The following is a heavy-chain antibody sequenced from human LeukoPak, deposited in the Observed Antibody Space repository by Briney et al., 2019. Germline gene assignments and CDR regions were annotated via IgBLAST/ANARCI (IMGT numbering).Heavy chain of an antibody. J-gene: IGHJ3*02. V-gene: IGHV3-21*01. D-gene: IGHD2-2*01. Sequence: GGSLRLSCAASGFTFSSYSMNWVRQAPGKGLEWVSSISSSSSYIYYADSMKGRFTISRDNAKNSLYLQMNSLRAEDTAVYYCARGHGVVPASDDPFDIWGQGTMVTVSS. CDR1: GFTFSSYS. CDR2: ISSSSSYI. CDR3: ARGHGVVPASDDPFDI.